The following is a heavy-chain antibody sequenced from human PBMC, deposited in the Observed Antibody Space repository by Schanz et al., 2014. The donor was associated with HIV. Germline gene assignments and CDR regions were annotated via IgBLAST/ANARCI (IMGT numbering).Heavy chain of an antibody. CDR2: FSGSGGST. CDR3: AREDHYDDGTYYQGAFDI. CDR1: GFTFSSYA. V-gene: IGHV3-23*01. D-gene: IGHD3-22*01. J-gene: IGHJ3*02. Sequence: EVQLLESGGGLVQPGGSLRLSCAASGFTFSSYAMSWVRQAPGKGLEWVSGFSGSGGSTYYADSVKGRFTISRDNAKASVYLQMNSLRDEDTAVYYCAREDHYDDGTYYQGAFDIWGQGTMVTVSS.